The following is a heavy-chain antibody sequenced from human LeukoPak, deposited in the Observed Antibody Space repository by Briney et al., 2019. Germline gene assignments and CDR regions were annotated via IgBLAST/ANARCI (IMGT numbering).Heavy chain of an antibody. V-gene: IGHV3-23*01. Sequence: GGSLRLSCAASGFTFSSYGMSWVRQAPGKGLEWVSAISGSGGSTYYADSVKGRFTISRDNSKNTLYLQMNSLRAEDTAVYYCAKAHLGSEDYYDSSGYLYYFDYWGQGTLVTVSS. J-gene: IGHJ4*02. D-gene: IGHD3-22*01. CDR3: AKAHLGSEDYYDSSGYLYYFDY. CDR2: ISGSGGST. CDR1: GFTFSSYG.